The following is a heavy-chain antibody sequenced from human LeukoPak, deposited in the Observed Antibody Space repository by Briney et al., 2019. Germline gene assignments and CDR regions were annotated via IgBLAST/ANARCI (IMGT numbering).Heavy chain of an antibody. CDR3: AREEVHSGYDPGPNDY. Sequence: SETLSLTCTVSGGSISSYYWSWIRQPPGKGLEWIGYIYYSGSTNYNPSLKSRVTISVDTSKNQFSLKLSSVTAADTAVYYCAREEVHSGYDPGPNDYWGQGTLVTVSS. D-gene: IGHD5-12*01. V-gene: IGHV4-59*01. CDR2: IYYSGST. CDR1: GGSISSYY. J-gene: IGHJ4*02.